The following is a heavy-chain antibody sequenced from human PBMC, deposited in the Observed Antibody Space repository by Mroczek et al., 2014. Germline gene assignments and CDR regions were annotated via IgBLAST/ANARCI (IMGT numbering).Heavy chain of an antibody. D-gene: IGHD3-10*01. CDR1: GGSFSGYY. CDR3: ARGVKVITMVRGVTAKNYYYMDV. V-gene: IGHV4-34*01. CDR2: INHSGST. J-gene: IGHJ6*03. Sequence: QVQLQESGAGLLKPSETLSLTCAVYGGSFSGYYWSWIRQPPGKGLEWIGEINHSGSTNYNPSLKSRVTISVDTSKNQFSLKLSSVTAADTAVYYCARGVKVITMVRGVTAKNYYYMDVWGKGTTVTVSS.